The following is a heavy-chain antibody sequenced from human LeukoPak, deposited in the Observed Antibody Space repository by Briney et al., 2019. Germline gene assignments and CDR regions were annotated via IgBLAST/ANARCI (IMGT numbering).Heavy chain of an antibody. CDR2: ITANSGST. Sequence: RAGGSLRLSCAASGFTFTTYAMNWVRQAPGKGLEWVSGITANSGSTYYADSVQGRFAVSRDNSKNTVYLRMSGLRADDTAVYYCATGLNSGGAFDTWGQGTMVTVSS. D-gene: IGHD1-26*01. CDR1: GFTFTTYA. J-gene: IGHJ3*02. CDR3: ATGLNSGGAFDT. V-gene: IGHV3-23*01.